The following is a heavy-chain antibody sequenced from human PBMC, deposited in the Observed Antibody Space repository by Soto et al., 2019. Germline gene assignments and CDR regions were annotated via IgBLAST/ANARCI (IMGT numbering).Heavy chain of an antibody. CDR2: ISNNGNIK. CDR1: GFSFSDYY. Sequence: VGSLRLSCAASGFSFSDYYMSWIRQAPGKGLECISSISNNGNIKYHADSVTGRFTISRDNAKNSLYLQMNSLRAEDAAMYYCARGIGPDYWGQGTLVTVSS. J-gene: IGHJ4*02. D-gene: IGHD3-10*01. V-gene: IGHV3-11*01. CDR3: ARGIGPDY.